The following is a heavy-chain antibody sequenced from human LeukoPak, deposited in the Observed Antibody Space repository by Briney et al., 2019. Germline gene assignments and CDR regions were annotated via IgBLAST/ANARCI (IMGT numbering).Heavy chain of an antibody. Sequence: GGSLRLSCAASGFTFSRYWMSWVRQAPGKGLEWVAIIKEDGSEKYYVDSVEGRFTISRDNAKNSLYLQMNSLRAEDTAVYYCARAGTYYYDTSGTPYYFDYWGQGTLVTVSS. CDR1: GFTFSRYW. CDR2: IKEDGSEK. D-gene: IGHD3-22*01. CDR3: ARAGTYYYDTSGTPYYFDY. J-gene: IGHJ4*02. V-gene: IGHV3-7*01.